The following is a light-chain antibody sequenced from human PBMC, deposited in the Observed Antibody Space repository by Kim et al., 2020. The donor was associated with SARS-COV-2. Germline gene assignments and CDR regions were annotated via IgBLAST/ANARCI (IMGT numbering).Light chain of an antibody. V-gene: IGLV2-14*03. CDR3: SSWTMSTTWV. J-gene: IGLJ3*02. Sequence: QSALTQPASVSGSPGQPITFSCTGSSTDIGAYNFVSWYQQHPGKAPKLVLYDVTKRPSGVSDRFSGSKSANTASLTISGLQAEDEADYYCSSWTMSTTWVFGGGTQLTVL. CDR1: STDIGAYNF. CDR2: DVT.